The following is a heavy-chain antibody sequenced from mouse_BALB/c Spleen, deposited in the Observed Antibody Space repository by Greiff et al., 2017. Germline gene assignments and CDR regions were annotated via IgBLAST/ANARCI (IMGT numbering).Heavy chain of an antibody. J-gene: IGHJ2*01. Sequence: QVQLQQSGAELAKPGASVKMSCKASGYTFTSYWMHWVKQRPGQGLEWIGYINPSTGYTEYNQKFKDKATLTADKSSSTAYMQLSSLTSEDSAVYYCAREGLPGYFDYWGQGTTLTVSS. CDR3: AREGLPGYFDY. V-gene: IGHV1-7*01. CDR2: INPSTGYT. CDR1: GYTFTSYW. D-gene: IGHD3-1*01.